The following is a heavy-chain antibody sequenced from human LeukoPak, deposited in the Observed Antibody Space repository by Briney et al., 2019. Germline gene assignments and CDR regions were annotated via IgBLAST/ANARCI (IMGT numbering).Heavy chain of an antibody. J-gene: IGHJ4*02. V-gene: IGHV3-21*01. D-gene: IGHD2-21*02. Sequence: GGSLRLSCAASGFTFSSYGMHWVRQAPGKGLEWVSSITTGSTFISYADSVKGRFTISRDNSKNSLFLQMNSLRAEDTAVYYCTRTPSTVSTRIRFDYWGQGTLLSVSS. CDR1: GFTFSSYG. CDR2: ITTGSTFI. CDR3: TRTPSTVSTRIRFDY.